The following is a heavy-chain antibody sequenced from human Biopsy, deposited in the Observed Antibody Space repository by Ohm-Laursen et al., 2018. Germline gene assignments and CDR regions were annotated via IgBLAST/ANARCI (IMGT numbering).Heavy chain of an antibody. V-gene: IGHV1-18*01. D-gene: IGHD3-22*01. J-gene: IGHJ6*02. Sequence: ASVKVSCKVSGYTFPSYGISWVRQAPGQGLECMGWISAYNGNRNYAQKFQGRVTMTTDTSTSTAYMELRSLRSDDTAVYFCAREEDNSGYDYYGMDVWGQGTTVTVSS. CDR2: ISAYNGNR. CDR3: AREEDNSGYDYYGMDV. CDR1: GYTFPSYG.